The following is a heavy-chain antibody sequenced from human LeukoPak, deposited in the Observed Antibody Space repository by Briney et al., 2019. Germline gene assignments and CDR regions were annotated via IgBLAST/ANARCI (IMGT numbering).Heavy chain of an antibody. CDR1: GFTFSSYA. J-gene: IGHJ3*02. CDR3: AREGRVSGAFDI. CDR2: ISYDGSNK. V-gene: IGHV3-30-3*01. D-gene: IGHD3-10*01. Sequence: GGSLRLSCAASGFTFSSYAMHWVRQAPGKGLEWVAVISYDGSNKYYADSVKGRFTISRDNSKNTLYLQMNSLRAEDTAVYYCAREGRVSGAFDIWGQGTMVTVSS.